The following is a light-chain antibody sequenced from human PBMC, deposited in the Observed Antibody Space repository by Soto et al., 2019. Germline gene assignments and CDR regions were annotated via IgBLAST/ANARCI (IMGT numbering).Light chain of an antibody. Sequence: EIVLTQSPATLSLSPGERATLSCRASQSVSSYLAWYQQKPGQAPRLLIYDASNRATGIPARFSGSGSGTDFTLTISSLEPEDCGVYYCQQRSNWPRTFGQGTKVEI. J-gene: IGKJ1*01. V-gene: IGKV3-11*01. CDR2: DAS. CDR1: QSVSSY. CDR3: QQRSNWPRT.